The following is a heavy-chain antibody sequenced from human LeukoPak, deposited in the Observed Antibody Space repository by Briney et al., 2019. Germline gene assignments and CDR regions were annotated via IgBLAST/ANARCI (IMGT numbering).Heavy chain of an antibody. CDR1: GFTFSSYA. Sequence: ESGGSLRLSCAASGFTFSSYAMHWVRQAPGKGLEWVAVISYDGSNKYYADSVKGRFTTSRDNSKNTLYLQMNSLRAEDTAVYYCARTLYGVDAFDIWGQGTMVTVSS. CDR3: ARTLYGVDAFDI. V-gene: IGHV3-30-3*01. J-gene: IGHJ3*02. D-gene: IGHD4-17*01. CDR2: ISYDGSNK.